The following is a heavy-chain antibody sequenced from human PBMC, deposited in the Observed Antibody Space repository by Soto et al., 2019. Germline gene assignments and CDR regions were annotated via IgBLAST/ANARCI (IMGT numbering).Heavy chain of an antibody. V-gene: IGHV4-34*01. CDR1: GGSFRGYY. Sequence: SETLSLTCAVYGGSFRGYYWSWIRQPPGKGLQWIGEINHSGSTNYNPSLKSRVTISVDTSKNQFSLQLSSVTAADTAVYYCALGNWFDPWGQGTLVTVS. CDR2: INHSGST. J-gene: IGHJ5*02. CDR3: ALGNWFDP.